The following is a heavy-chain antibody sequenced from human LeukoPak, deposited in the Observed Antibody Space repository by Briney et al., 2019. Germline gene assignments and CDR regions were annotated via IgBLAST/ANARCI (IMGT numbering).Heavy chain of an antibody. Sequence: TSETLSLTCAVYGGSFSGYYWSWIRQPPGKGLEGIGYIYYSGSTNYNPSLKSRVTISVDTSKNQFSLKLSSVTAADTAVYYCAREDAAYYYGSGSSRYFDYWGQGTLVTVSS. CDR1: GGSFSGYY. J-gene: IGHJ4*02. CDR3: AREDAAYYYGSGSSRYFDY. V-gene: IGHV4-59*01. D-gene: IGHD3-10*01. CDR2: IYYSGST.